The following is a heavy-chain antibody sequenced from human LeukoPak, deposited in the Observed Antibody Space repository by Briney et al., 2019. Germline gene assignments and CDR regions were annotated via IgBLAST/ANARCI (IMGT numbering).Heavy chain of an antibody. D-gene: IGHD2-15*01. Sequence: GGSLRLSCAASGSTFSTYSMNWVRHAPGKGLEWVSSISSGRSYIYCPDSVKGRFTISRDNAKNSLYLQMNSLRAEDTAVYYCARDLYCSGGSCAGYFDYWGQGTLVTVSS. CDR1: GSTFSTYS. CDR3: ARDLYCSGGSCAGYFDY. CDR2: ISSGRSYI. V-gene: IGHV3-21*01. J-gene: IGHJ4*02.